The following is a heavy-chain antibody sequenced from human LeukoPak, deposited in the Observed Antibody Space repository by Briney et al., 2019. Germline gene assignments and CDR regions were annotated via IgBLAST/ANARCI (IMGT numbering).Heavy chain of an antibody. CDR3: ARLGGGHSSSWYDAFDI. D-gene: IGHD6-13*01. V-gene: IGHV3-7*01. J-gene: IGHJ3*02. Sequence: GGSLRLSCAASGFTFSSYWMSWVRQAPGKGLEWVANIKQDGSEKYYVDSVKGRFTISRDNAKNSLYLQMNSLRAEDTAVYYCARLGGGHSSSWYDAFDIWGQGTMATVSS. CDR1: GFTFSSYW. CDR2: IKQDGSEK.